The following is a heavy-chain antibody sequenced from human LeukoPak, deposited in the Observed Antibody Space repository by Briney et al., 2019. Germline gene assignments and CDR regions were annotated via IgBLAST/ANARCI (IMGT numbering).Heavy chain of an antibody. D-gene: IGHD2-2*01. CDR1: GYTFTGYY. Sequence: GASVKVSCKASGYTFTGYYMHWVRQAPGQGLEGMGWVNPNSGGTHYAQKFQGRVTMPRDTSISTAYMELSRLRSDDTAVYYCARESYCSSTSCYPSEKVYCYYYGMDVWGQGTTVTVSS. CDR2: VNPNSGGT. CDR3: ARESYCSSTSCYPSEKVYCYYYGMDV. V-gene: IGHV1-2*02. J-gene: IGHJ6*02.